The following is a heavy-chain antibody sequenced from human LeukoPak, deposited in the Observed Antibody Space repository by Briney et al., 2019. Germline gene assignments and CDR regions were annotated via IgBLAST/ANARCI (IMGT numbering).Heavy chain of an antibody. V-gene: IGHV4-34*01. CDR2: INNSGST. D-gene: IGHD2-2*01. J-gene: IGHJ2*01. CDR1: GGSFSDYY. CDR3: ARGRYCRSPSCYGPLYWYFDL. Sequence: PSETLSLTCAVYGGSFSDYYWSWIRQPPGKGLEWIGEINNSGSTSYNPSLKSRVTISVDTSKNQFSLKLSSVTAADTAAYYCARGRYCRSPSCYGPLYWYFDLWSRGTLVIVSA.